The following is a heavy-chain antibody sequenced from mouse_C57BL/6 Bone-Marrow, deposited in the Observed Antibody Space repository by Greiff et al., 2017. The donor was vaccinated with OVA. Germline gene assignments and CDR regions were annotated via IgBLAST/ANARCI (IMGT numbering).Heavy chain of an antibody. CDR1: GYTFTDYN. D-gene: IGHD1-1*01. Sequence: EVQLQQSGPELVKPGASVKMSCKASGYTFTDYNMHWVKQSHGKSLEWIGYINTNNGGTSYNQKFKGKATLTVNKSSSTAYMELRSLTSEDSAVYYGASHSTVVGSCDYWGQGTTLTVSS. V-gene: IGHV1-22*01. CDR3: ASHSTVVGSCDY. CDR2: INTNNGGT. J-gene: IGHJ2*01.